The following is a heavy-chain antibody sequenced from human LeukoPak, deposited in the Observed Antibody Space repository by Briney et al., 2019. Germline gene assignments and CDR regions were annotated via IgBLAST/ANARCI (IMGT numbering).Heavy chain of an antibody. V-gene: IGHV3-30*02. CDR3: ATLRFLEWLLFPEYFQH. J-gene: IGHJ1*01. D-gene: IGHD3-3*01. CDR2: IRYDGSNK. CDR1: GFTFSSYG. Sequence: GGSLRLSCAASGFTFSSYGMHWVRQAPGKGLEWVAFIRYDGSNKYYADSVKGRFTISRDNAKNSLHLQMNSLRAEDTAVYYCATLRFLEWLLFPEYFQHWGQGTLVTVSS.